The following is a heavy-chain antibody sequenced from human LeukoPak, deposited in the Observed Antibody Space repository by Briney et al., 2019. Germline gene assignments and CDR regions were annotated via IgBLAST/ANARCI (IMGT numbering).Heavy chain of an antibody. CDR1: GGSISGNSYY. J-gene: IGHJ4*02. CDR3: ARIAVAEDYYFDY. V-gene: IGHV4-39*01. CDR2: IYDSGST. Sequence: SETLSLTCTVSGGSISGNSYYWGWIRQPPGKGLEWIGSIYDSGSTYYNPSLKSRVTISVDTSKNQFSLKLRSVTAADTAVYYCARIAVAEDYYFDYWGQGTLVTVSS. D-gene: IGHD6-19*01.